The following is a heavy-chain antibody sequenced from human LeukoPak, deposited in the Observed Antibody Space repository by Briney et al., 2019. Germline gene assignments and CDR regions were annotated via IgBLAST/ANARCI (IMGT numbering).Heavy chain of an antibody. J-gene: IGHJ4*02. CDR1: GFTFRSYG. CDR2: ISYDGSNK. V-gene: IGHV3-30*03. D-gene: IGHD3-3*01. CDR3: ARDPAKFWSGHDY. Sequence: PGGSLRLSCTACGFTFRSYGMHWVRQAPGKGLEWVAVISYDGSNKYYADSVKGRFTISRDNSKNTLYVQMNSLRAEDTAVYYCARDPAKFWSGHDYWGQGTLVTVSS.